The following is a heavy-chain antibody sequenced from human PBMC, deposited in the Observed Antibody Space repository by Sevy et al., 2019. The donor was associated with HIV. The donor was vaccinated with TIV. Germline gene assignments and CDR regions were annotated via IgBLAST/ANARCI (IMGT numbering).Heavy chain of an antibody. V-gene: IGHV4-39*01. Sequence: SETLSLTCSVSGGSSTSNNYYWGWIRQPPGKGLEWIGSIYHSGNTYYNPSLKSRVTVSVDTSRSHFSLKVTSVAASDTAVYFCASQPGYRSTYYGFSLSRTFDSWGPGTLVTVSS. D-gene: IGHD6-19*01. J-gene: IGHJ4*02. CDR1: GGSSTSNNYY. CDR3: ASQPGYRSTYYGFSLSRTFDS. CDR2: IYHSGNT.